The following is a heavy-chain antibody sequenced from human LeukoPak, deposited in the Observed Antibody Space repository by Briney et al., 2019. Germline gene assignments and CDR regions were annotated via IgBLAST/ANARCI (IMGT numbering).Heavy chain of an antibody. Sequence: GASVTVSCQVSGYTLTELSMHWVGPPPGKGLEWMGGFDPEDGETIYAQKFQGRVTMTEDTSTDTAYMELSSLRSEDTAVYYCATPQYDSSGLAFDIWGQGTMVTVSS. CDR3: ATPQYDSSGLAFDI. V-gene: IGHV1-24*01. CDR2: FDPEDGET. J-gene: IGHJ3*02. D-gene: IGHD3-22*01. CDR1: GYTLTELS.